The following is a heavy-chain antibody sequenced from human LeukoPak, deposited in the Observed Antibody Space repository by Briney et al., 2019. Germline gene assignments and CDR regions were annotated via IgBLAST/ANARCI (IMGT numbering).Heavy chain of an antibody. CDR2: IYAGGGT. Sequence: GGSLRLSCAASGFTVSSDYMTWVRQAPGKGLEWVSMIYAGGGTYYADSVKGRFTISRDNSKNTLYLQMNRLRAEDTAVYYCAKDIERWLQYPYFDYWGQGTLVTVSS. CDR3: AKDIERWLQYPYFDY. J-gene: IGHJ4*02. V-gene: IGHV3-66*01. D-gene: IGHD5-24*01. CDR1: GFTVSSDY.